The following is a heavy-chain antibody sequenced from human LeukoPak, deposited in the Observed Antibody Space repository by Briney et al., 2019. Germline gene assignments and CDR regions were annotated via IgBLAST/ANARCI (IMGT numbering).Heavy chain of an antibody. Sequence: PSETLSLTCTVSGXSISSYYWSWIRQPAGKGLEWIGRIYTSGSTNYNPSLKSRVTMSVDTSKNQFSLKLSSVTAADTAVYYCAREGMITFGGVIGWFDPWGQGTLVTVSS. CDR3: AREGMITFGGVIGWFDP. J-gene: IGHJ5*02. CDR1: GXSISSYY. CDR2: IYTSGST. V-gene: IGHV4-4*07. D-gene: IGHD3-16*02.